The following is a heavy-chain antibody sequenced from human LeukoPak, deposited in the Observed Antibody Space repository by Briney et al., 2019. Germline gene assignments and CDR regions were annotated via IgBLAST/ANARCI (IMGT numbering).Heavy chain of an antibody. CDR1: GFTFSSYD. J-gene: IGHJ3*02. V-gene: IGHV3-13*01. D-gene: IGHD4-17*01. CDR3: ARAGTTVTTSAFDI. CDR2: IGTAGDT. Sequence: GGSLRLSCAASGFTFSSYDMHWVRQATGKGLGWVSAIGTAGDTYYPGSVKGRFTISRENAKNSLYLQMNSLRAGDTAVYYCARAGTTVTTSAFDIWGQGTMVTVSS.